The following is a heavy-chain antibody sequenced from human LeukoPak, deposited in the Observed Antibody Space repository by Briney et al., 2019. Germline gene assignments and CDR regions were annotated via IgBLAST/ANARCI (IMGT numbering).Heavy chain of an antibody. CDR2: IYHSGNT. Sequence: PSETLSLTCTVSGYSISSGYYWGLIRQPPGKGLEWIGSIYHSGNTYYNPSLKSRVTISVDKSKNQFSLKLSSVTAADTAVYYCARAAPSYYYDSSGPAPNYYYYMDVWGKGTTVTISS. D-gene: IGHD3-22*01. V-gene: IGHV4-38-2*02. CDR1: GYSISSGYY. CDR3: ARAAPSYYYDSSGPAPNYYYYMDV. J-gene: IGHJ6*03.